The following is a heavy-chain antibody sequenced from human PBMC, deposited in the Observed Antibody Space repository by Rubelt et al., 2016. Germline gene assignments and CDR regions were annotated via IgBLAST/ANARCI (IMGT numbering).Heavy chain of an antibody. Sequence: QVQLVQSGSELKKPGASVKVSCKASGYTFSNYAINWVRQAPGQGLEWMGRFNPSGGGASYAPKFQGSVTMTKDTSTSTVYLEMSSLRPEDPAVYYCARDLYNYGYFDYWGQGTLVTVSS. J-gene: IGHJ4*02. D-gene: IGHD5-18*01. CDR3: ARDLYNYGYFDY. V-gene: IGHV1-46*03. CDR2: FNPSGGGA. CDR1: GYTFSNYA.